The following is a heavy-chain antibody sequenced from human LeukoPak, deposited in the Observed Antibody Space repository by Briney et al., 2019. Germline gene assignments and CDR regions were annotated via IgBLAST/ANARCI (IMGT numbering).Heavy chain of an antibody. Sequence: PGGSLRLSCAASGFTFSSYGMHWVRQAPGKRLEWVAVISYDGSNKYYADSVKGRFTISRDNSKNTLYLQMNSLRAEDTAVYYCAKDRGTDYGGNSIDYWGQGTLVTVSS. V-gene: IGHV3-30*18. J-gene: IGHJ4*02. CDR3: AKDRGTDYGGNSIDY. CDR1: GFTFSSYG. CDR2: ISYDGSNK. D-gene: IGHD4-23*01.